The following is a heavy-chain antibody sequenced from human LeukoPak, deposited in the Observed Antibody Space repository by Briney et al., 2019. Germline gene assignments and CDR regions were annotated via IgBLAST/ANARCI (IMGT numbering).Heavy chain of an antibody. CDR1: GFTFNSYA. J-gene: IGHJ4*02. Sequence: GGSLRLSCAASGFTFNSYAMTWVRQAPGKGLEWVAVIYSGGSTGYADSVKGRVTISRDNSKNTLYLQMNSLRAEDTAVYYCAKDPRGYSGYVGYWGQGTLVTVSS. CDR3: AKDPRGYSGYVGY. V-gene: IGHV3-23*03. D-gene: IGHD5-12*01. CDR2: IYSGGST.